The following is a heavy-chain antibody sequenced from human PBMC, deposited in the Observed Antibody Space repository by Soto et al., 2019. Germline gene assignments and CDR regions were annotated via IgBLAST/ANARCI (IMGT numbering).Heavy chain of an antibody. CDR3: ARDSRVAAPVWGYYFEY. CDR1: GFTFSTYG. V-gene: IGHV3-33*01. Sequence: GSLRLSCAASGFTFSTYGMHWVRQAPGKGLEWVAVIWYDGSNELYADSVKGRFTVSRDNSKNTLYVQMNSLRAEDTAVYYCARDSRVAAPVWGYYFEYWGQGTLVTVSS. D-gene: IGHD6-6*01. CDR2: IWYDGSNE. J-gene: IGHJ4*02.